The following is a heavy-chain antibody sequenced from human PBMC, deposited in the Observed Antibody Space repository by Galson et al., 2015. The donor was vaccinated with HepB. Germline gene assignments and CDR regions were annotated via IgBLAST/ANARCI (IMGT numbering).Heavy chain of an antibody. CDR2: IYPSDSST. Sequence: SGAEVKKPGESPKISCKISGSGHSFSSYWIAWVRQMPGKGLEWMGIIYPSDSSTRYSPSFQGQVTISADKSITSAYLQWGSLKASDTAMYYCARQLDHFFDYWGQGTLVTVSS. J-gene: IGHJ4*02. V-gene: IGHV5-51*01. CDR1: GSGHSFSSYW. D-gene: IGHD6-6*01. CDR3: ARQLDHFFDY.